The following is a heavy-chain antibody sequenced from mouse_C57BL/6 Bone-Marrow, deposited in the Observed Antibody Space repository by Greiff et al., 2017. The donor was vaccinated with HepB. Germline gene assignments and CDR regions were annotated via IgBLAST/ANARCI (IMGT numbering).Heavy chain of an antibody. CDR2: ISSGSSTI. J-gene: IGHJ3*01. CDR1: GFTFSDYG. V-gene: IGHV5-17*01. D-gene: IGHD1-1*01. Sequence: EVQVVESGGGLVKPGGSLKLSCAASGFTFSDYGMHWVRQAPEKGLEWVAYISSGSSTIYYADTVKGRFTISRDNAKNTLFLQMTSLRSEDTAMYYCARQYYYGSSSFAYWGQGTLVTVSA. CDR3: ARQYYYGSSSFAY.